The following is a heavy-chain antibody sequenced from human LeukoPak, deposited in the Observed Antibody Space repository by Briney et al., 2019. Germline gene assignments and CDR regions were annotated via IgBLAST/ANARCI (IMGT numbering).Heavy chain of an antibody. CDR3: AKKSSGGRSLDQ. V-gene: IGHV3-30*02. CDR2: IRYDGRIE. CDR1: GLSFGGYG. Sequence: PGGSLRLSCVATGLSFGGYGMHWVRQAPGKGLEWVSFIRYDGRIEYYAKSVKGRFSISRVNSMNTLFLQMNSLRPEDTAIYYCAKKSSGGRSLDQWGQGILVTVSS. J-gene: IGHJ4*02. D-gene: IGHD6-19*01.